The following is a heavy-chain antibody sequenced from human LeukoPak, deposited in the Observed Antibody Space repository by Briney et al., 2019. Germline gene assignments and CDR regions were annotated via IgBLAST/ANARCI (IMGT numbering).Heavy chain of an antibody. J-gene: IGHJ3*02. Sequence: PSETLSLTCTVSGGSISSYYWSWIRQPAGKGLEWIGRIYTSGSTNHNPSLKSRVTMSVDTSKNQFSLKLSSVTAADTAVYYCARDYYYDSSGYYRGLFAFDIWGQGTMVTVSS. D-gene: IGHD3-22*01. CDR2: IYTSGST. CDR1: GGSISSYY. V-gene: IGHV4-4*07. CDR3: ARDYYYDSSGYYRGLFAFDI.